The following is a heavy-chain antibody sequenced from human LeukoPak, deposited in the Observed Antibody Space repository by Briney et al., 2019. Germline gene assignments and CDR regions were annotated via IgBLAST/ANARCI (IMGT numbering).Heavy chain of an antibody. V-gene: IGHV3-30*02. Sequence: GGSLRLSCAASGFTFSSYGMHWVRQAPGKGLEWVAFIRYDGSNKYYADSVKGRFTISRDNSKNTLYLQMNSLRAEDTAAYYCAKTLSDYYYYMDVWGKGTTATISS. J-gene: IGHJ6*03. CDR3: AKTLSDYYYYMDV. CDR2: IRYDGSNK. D-gene: IGHD3-16*02. CDR1: GFTFSSYG.